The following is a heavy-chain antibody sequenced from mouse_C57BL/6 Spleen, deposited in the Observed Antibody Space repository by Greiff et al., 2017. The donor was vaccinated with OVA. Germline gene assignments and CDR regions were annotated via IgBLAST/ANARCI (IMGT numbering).Heavy chain of an antibody. V-gene: IGHV1-64*01. CDR3: AGDPAMDY. CDR2: IHPNSGST. CDR1: GYTFTSYW. J-gene: IGHJ4*01. Sequence: QVQLQQPGAELVKPGASVTLSCKASGYTFTSYWMHWVKQRPGQGLEWIGMIHPNSGSTNYYEKFKSKATLTVAKSSSTAYMQLSSLTSEDSAGYYCAGDPAMDYWGQGTSVTVSS.